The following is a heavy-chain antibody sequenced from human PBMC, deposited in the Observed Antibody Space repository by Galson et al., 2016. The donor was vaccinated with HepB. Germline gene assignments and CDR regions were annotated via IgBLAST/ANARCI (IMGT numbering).Heavy chain of an antibody. D-gene: IGHD6-6*01. V-gene: IGHV3-30*03. CDR2: ISFEGRND. CDR1: GFTFSTYG. Sequence: SLRLSCAASGFTFSTYGIHWVRQAPGMGLEWMAVISFEGRNDYYADSVKGRFTISRDNSKNTLYLQMNSLRAEDTALYYCARELVRSAFDLWGQGTMVTVSS. CDR3: ARELVRSAFDL. J-gene: IGHJ3*01.